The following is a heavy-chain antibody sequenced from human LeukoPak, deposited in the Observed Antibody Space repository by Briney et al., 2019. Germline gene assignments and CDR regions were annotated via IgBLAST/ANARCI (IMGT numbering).Heavy chain of an antibody. CDR2: INPNSGGT. D-gene: IGHD2-21*01. V-gene: IGHV1-2*02. CDR3: ARADRLHGGPYLIGP. Sequence: ASVKVSCKTSGYSFTDYYMHWVRQAPGQGLEWMGWINPNSGGTSSAQKFQGRVTTTRDTSTTTVYMEVSWLTSDDTAIYYCARADRLHGGPYLIGPWGQGTLVTVSS. J-gene: IGHJ5*02. CDR1: GYSFTDYY.